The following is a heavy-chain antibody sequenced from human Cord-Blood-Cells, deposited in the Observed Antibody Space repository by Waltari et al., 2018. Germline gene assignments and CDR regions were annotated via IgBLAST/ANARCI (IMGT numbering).Heavy chain of an antibody. CDR3: ARSPYSSSWYRWFDP. CDR1: GYSFTSYW. V-gene: IGHV5-51*01. CDR2: SYPGDAGT. J-gene: IGHJ5*02. D-gene: IGHD6-13*01. Sequence: EVQLVQSGAEVKKPGESLKISCKGSGYSFTSYWIGWVRQMPGKGLEWMGISYPGDAGTRYSPSCQGQVTISADKSISTAYLQWSSLKASDTAMYYCARSPYSSSWYRWFDPWGQGTLVTVSS.